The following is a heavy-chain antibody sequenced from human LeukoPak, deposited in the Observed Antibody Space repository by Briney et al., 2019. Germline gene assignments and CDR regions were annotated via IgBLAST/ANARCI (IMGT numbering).Heavy chain of an antibody. V-gene: IGHV1-18*01. CDR3: ARDVLGYCSSTSCYGTRGSSDY. CDR2: ISAYNGNT. D-gene: IGHD2-2*01. Sequence: GASVKVSCKASGYTFTSYGISWVRQAPGQGLEWMGWISAYNGNTNYAQTLQGRVTMTTDTSTSTAYMELRSLRSDDTAVYYCARDVLGYCSSTSCYGTRGSSDYWGQGTLVTVSS. CDR1: GYTFTSYG. J-gene: IGHJ4*02.